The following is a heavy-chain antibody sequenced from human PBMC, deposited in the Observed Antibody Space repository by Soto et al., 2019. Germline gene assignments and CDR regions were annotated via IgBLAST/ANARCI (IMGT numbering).Heavy chain of an antibody. CDR1: GYTFTSYY. V-gene: IGHV1-46*01. D-gene: IGHD2-15*01. J-gene: IGHJ3*02. CDR2: INPSGGST. Sequence: GASVKVSCKASGYTFTSYYMHWVRQAPGQGLEWMGIINPSGGSTSYAQKFQGRVTMTRDTSTSTVYMELSSLRSGDTAVYYCARYGGNPDDAFDIWGQGTMVTVSS. CDR3: ARYGGNPDDAFDI.